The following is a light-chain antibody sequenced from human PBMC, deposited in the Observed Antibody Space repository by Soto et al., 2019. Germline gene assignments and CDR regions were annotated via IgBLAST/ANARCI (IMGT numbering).Light chain of an antibody. J-gene: IGKJ1*01. CDR1: QSVSSSY. V-gene: IGKV3-20*01. CDR2: GAS. CDR3: QKYGSSPWT. Sequence: EIVLTQSPGTLSLSPGERATLSCRASQSVSSSYFAWYQQKPGQAPRLLIYGASSRATGIPDRFSGSGSGTDFTLTISRLEPDDFAVYYWQKYGSSPWTFGQGTKVEIK.